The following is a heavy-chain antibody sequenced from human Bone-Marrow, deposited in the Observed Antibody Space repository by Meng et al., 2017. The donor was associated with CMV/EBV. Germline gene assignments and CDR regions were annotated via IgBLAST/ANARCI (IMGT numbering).Heavy chain of an antibody. V-gene: IGHV4-61*01. CDR2: IYNSGST. D-gene: IGHD2-2*02. CDR3: ARAFRGYCSTTSCYIVDS. J-gene: IGHJ4*02. CDR1: LSSSSYY. Sequence: LSSSSYYWSLIRQPPGRGLEWIGYIYNSGSTNYNPSLKSRVTISIDTSKNQFSLKLSSVTAADTAVYYCARAFRGYCSTTSCYIVDSWGQGSLVTVSS.